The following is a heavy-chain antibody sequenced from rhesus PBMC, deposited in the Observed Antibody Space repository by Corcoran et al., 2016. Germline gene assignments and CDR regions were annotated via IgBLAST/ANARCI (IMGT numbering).Heavy chain of an antibody. CDR2: IYGGSGST. Sequence: QVQLQESGPGLVKPSETLSLPCAVSGYSLSSGYGCGWIRQPLGKGLEWNGQIYGGSGSTYYNPSLKSRVTVSKDTSNNQFSLNLSSVTAADTAVYYCARVDLNWYFDLWGPGTPITISS. CDR3: ARVDLNWYFDL. V-gene: IGHV4-127*01. CDR1: GYSLSSGYG. D-gene: IGHD5-12*01. J-gene: IGHJ2*01.